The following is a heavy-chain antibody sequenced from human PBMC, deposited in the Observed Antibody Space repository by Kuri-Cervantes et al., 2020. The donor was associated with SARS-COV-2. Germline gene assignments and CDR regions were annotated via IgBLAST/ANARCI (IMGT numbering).Heavy chain of an antibody. CDR3: ARGSPYGDYGDGSYYYYMDV. Sequence: SETLSLTCTVSGYSISSGYYWGWIRQPPGKGLEWIGSIYHSGSTYYNPSLKSRVTISVDTSKNQFSLKLSSVTAADTAVYYCARGSPYGDYGDGSYYYYMDVWGKGTTVTVSS. CDR2: IYHSGST. CDR1: GYSISSGYY. D-gene: IGHD4-17*01. V-gene: IGHV4-38-2*02. J-gene: IGHJ6*03.